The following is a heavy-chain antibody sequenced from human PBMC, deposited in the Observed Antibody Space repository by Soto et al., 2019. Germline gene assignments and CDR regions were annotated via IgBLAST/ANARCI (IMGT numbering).Heavy chain of an antibody. V-gene: IGHV4-59*01. Sequence: PSEPLSLTCTVSGASSSSYYWSWIRQPPGKGLEWMGFTYYSGSTNYNPSLKSRVTISVDTSKNQFSLKLSSVTAADTAVYYCARDTRASFDYRAQGTLVTVPS. CDR1: GASSSSYY. CDR2: TYYSGST. CDR3: ARDTRASFDY. J-gene: IGHJ4*02.